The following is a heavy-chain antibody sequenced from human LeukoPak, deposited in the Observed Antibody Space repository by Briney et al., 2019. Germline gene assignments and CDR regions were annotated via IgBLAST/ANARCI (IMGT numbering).Heavy chain of an antibody. Sequence: PGGSLRLSCATSGFTFSSYAMSWVRQAPGKGLEWVSAISGSGGSTYYADSVKGRFTISRDNSKNTLYLQMNSLRAEDTAVYYCAKDHDYSNQSFDYWGQGTLVTVSS. CDR3: AKDHDYSNQSFDY. CDR1: GFTFSSYA. CDR2: ISGSGGST. V-gene: IGHV3-23*01. D-gene: IGHD4-11*01. J-gene: IGHJ4*02.